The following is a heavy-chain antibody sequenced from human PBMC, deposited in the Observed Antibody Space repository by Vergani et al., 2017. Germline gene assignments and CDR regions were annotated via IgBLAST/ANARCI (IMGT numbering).Heavy chain of an antibody. CDR2: INHSGST. CDR1: GGSFSGYY. V-gene: IGHV4-34*01. D-gene: IGHD2-2*01. Sequence: QLQLQESGSGLVKPSETLSLTCAVYGGSFSGYYWSWIRQPPGKGLEWIGEINHSGSTNYNPSLKSRVTISVDTSKNQFSLKLSSVTAADTAVYYCARGYCSSTSCHFDYWGQGTLVTVSS. CDR3: ARGYCSSTSCHFDY. J-gene: IGHJ4*02.